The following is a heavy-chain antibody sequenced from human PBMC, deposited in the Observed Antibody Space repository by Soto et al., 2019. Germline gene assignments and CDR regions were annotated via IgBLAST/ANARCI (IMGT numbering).Heavy chain of an antibody. CDR1: GYTFTSYA. V-gene: IGHV1-3*01. Sequence: GASVKVSCKASGYTFTSYAMHWVRQAPGQRLEWMGWINAGNGNTKYSQKFQGRVTITRDTSASTAYMELSSLRSEDTAVYYCARDAKSTGSCCQDNCFDPRGQGTLVTVSS. J-gene: IGHJ5*02. D-gene: IGHD2-15*01. CDR3: ARDAKSTGSCCQDNCFDP. CDR2: INAGNGNT.